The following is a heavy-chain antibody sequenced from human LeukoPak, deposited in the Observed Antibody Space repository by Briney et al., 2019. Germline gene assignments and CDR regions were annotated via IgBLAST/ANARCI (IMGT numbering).Heavy chain of an antibody. CDR1: GFTFSSYA. CDR2: ISGSVGST. V-gene: IGHV3-23*01. D-gene: IGHD3-10*01. Sequence: QPGGSLRPSCAASGFTFSSYAMSSVRQAPGKGLEWVSAISGSVGSTYYADSVKGRFTISRDNSKNTLYLQMNSLRAEDTAVYYEAKDLGVRGVRGLDYWGQGTLVTVHS. CDR3: AKDLGVRGVRGLDY. J-gene: IGHJ4*02.